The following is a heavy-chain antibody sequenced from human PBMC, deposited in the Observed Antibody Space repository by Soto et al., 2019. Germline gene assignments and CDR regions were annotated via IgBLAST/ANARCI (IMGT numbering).Heavy chain of an antibody. CDR2: ISGDDGSG. D-gene: IGHD6-19*01. Sequence: PGESLKISCVASGVTFTTNAMDWVRQAPGKGLEWVSFISGDDGSGNYADSVKGRFTISRDNSKITLYLQMNSLRAEDKDIYYCVKEASGWKSRGSFGLWGRGTMVTVSS. CDR1: GVTFTTNA. CDR3: VKEASGWKSRGSFGL. V-gene: IGHV3-23*01. J-gene: IGHJ3*01.